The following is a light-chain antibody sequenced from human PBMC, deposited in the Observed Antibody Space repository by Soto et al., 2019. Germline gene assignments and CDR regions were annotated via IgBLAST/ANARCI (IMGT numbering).Light chain of an antibody. CDR2: DAS. CDR3: QQYSNSPRT. Sequence: EIVLTQSPGTLSLSPGERATLSCRASYSVSSNYLAWYQQKPGQAPRLLMYDASSRATGIPDRFSGSGSGTDFTLTISRLEAEDFAVYYCQQYSNSPRTFGQGTKLEIK. J-gene: IGKJ2*01. V-gene: IGKV3-20*01. CDR1: YSVSSNY.